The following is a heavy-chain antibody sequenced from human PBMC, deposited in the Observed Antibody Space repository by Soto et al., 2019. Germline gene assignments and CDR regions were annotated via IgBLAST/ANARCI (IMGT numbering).Heavy chain of an antibody. CDR3: EGSWT. CDR2: ISGRDDTT. J-gene: IGHJ3*01. V-gene: IGHV3-23*04. CDR1: GFSVRGYG. D-gene: IGHD5-12*01. Sequence: VQLVESGGDLTQPGGSLRLSCAASGFSVRGYGMSWVRQAPGKALEWVSGISGRDDTTYYTDSVRGRFTISKDTSKNTLYLQMYSLRVEDTAVYYCEGSWTWGQGTMVTVSS.